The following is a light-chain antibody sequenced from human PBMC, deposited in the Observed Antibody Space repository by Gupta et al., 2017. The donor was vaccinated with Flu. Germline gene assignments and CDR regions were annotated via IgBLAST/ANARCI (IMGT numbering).Light chain of an antibody. CDR3: QQENSSPIT. CDR1: QSISRW. V-gene: IGKV1-5*03. Sequence: PSTLSASVGDRVTSTCRARQSISRWLAWYQQKPGKAPKLLIYKASRVESGVPSRFSGSGSGTEFTLTISSRQPEDFANYYCQQENSSPITFGGGTKVDIK. J-gene: IGKJ4*01. CDR2: KAS.